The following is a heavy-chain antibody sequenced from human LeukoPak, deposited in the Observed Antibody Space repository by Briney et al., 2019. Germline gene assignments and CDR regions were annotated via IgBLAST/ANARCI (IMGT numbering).Heavy chain of an antibody. CDR1: GFTFSSYA. CDR3: AKASAMIVVVSKHFDY. V-gene: IGHV3-23*01. Sequence: GGSLRLSCAASGFTFSSYAMSWVRQAPGKGLEWVSAISGSGSSTYYADSVKGRFTISRDNSKNTLYLQMNSLRAEDTAVYYCAKASAMIVVVSKHFDYWGQGTLVTVSS. CDR2: ISGSGSST. J-gene: IGHJ4*02. D-gene: IGHD3-22*01.